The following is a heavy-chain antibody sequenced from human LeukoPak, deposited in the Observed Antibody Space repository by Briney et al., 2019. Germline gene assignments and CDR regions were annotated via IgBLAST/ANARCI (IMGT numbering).Heavy chain of an antibody. D-gene: IGHD4-23*01. CDR1: GGSISIYY. CDR3: ARIEDYGGNSVNY. J-gene: IGHJ4*02. CDR2: IYNSGST. V-gene: IGHV4-59*01. Sequence: AETLSLTCTVSGGSISIYYWSWIRQPPGKGLEWIGYIYNSGSTNYNPSLKSRVTISVDTSKNQFSLNLGSVTAADTAVYYCARIEDYGGNSVNYWGQGTLVTVTS.